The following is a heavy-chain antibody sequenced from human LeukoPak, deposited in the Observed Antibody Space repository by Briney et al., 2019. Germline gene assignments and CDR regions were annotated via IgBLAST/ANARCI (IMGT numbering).Heavy chain of an antibody. CDR2: IYTSGST. CDR3: ARGYYDSSGYYYFDY. D-gene: IGHD3-22*01. Sequence: SETLSLTCTVSGGSISSGSYYWSWIRQPAGKGLEWIGRIYTSGSTNYNPSLKSRVTISVDTSKNQFSLKLSSVTAADTAVYYCARGYYDSSGYYYFDYWGQGTLVTVSS. V-gene: IGHV4-61*02. J-gene: IGHJ4*02. CDR1: GGSISSGSYY.